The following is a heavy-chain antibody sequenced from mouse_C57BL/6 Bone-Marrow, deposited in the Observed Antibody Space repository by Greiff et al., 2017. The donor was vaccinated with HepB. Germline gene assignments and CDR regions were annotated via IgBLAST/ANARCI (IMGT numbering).Heavy chain of an antibody. CDR2: ISNGGGST. D-gene: IGHD2-4*01. V-gene: IGHV5-12*01. J-gene: IGHJ4*01. CDR1: GFTFSDYY. CDR3: ARHGRLRRVFYYAMDY. Sequence: DVHLVESGGGLVQPGGSLKLSCAASGFTFSDYYMYWVRQTPEKRLEWVAYISNGGGSTYYPDTVKGRFTISRDNAKNTLYLQMSRLKSEDTAMYYCARHGRLRRVFYYAMDYWGQGTSVTVSS.